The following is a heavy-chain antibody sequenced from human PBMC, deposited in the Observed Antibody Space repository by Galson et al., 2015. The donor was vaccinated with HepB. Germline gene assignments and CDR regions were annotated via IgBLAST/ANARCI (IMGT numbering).Heavy chain of an antibody. CDR3: VQAPQVNLAFY. J-gene: IGHJ4*01. Sequence: SLRLSCAASGFVVSTSHMSWVRQAPGKGLEWVSIISPTSSYIYYGASVKGRFTISRDNAKNSLYLQMNGVRADDTALYYCVQAPQVNLAFYWGQGTLVTVSS. CDR1: GFVVSTSH. CDR2: ISPTSSYI. V-gene: IGHV3-21*04. D-gene: IGHD3-3*02.